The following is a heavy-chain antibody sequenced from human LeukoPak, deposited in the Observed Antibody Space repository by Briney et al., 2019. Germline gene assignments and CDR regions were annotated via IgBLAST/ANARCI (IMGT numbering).Heavy chain of an antibody. CDR2: ISGSGGST. CDR3: AKGSLVPLLYDFWSGWHY. D-gene: IGHD3-3*01. CDR1: GFTFSSYA. J-gene: IGHJ4*02. V-gene: IGHV3-23*01. Sequence: GGALRLSCAASGFTFSSYAMSWVRQAPGKGLEWGSAISGSGGSTYYADSVKGRFTISRDNSKNTLYLQMNSLRAEDTAVYYCAKGSLVPLLYDFWSGWHYWGQGTLVTVSS.